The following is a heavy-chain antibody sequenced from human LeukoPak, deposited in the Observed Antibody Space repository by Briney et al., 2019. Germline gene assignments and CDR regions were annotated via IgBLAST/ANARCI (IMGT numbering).Heavy chain of an antibody. CDR2: INSNNGGT. CDR1: GYTFTDYY. CDR3: ASGGVVVTAIDDY. D-gene: IGHD2-21*02. V-gene: IGHV1-2*06. Sequence: SVKVSCKTSGYTFTDYYIHWVRQAPGEGLEWMGRINSNNGGTNYAQKFQGRVTMTRDTSINSVYMERNRLGSDDTATYYCASGGVVVTAIDDYWGQGTLVTVSS. J-gene: IGHJ4*02.